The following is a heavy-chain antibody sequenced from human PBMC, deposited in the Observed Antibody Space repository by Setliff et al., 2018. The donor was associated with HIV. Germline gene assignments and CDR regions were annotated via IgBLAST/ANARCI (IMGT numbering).Heavy chain of an antibody. V-gene: IGHV3-15*01. Sequence: LRLSCAASGFPFSNGWMSWGCQAPGKGLEWVGQIKSKTDGGTTDYATPVKGSFTISRDDSKNTLYLQINSLKTEDTAVYYCTTSAPDDYGDYVFDYWGQGTLVTVSS. CDR1: GFPFSNGW. D-gene: IGHD4-17*01. J-gene: IGHJ4*02. CDR3: TTSAPDDYGDYVFDY. CDR2: IKSKTDGGTT.